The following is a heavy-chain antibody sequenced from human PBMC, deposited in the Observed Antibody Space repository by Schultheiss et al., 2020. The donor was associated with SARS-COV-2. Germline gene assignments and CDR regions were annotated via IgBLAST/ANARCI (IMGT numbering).Heavy chain of an antibody. Sequence: SETLSLTCTVSGGSVSSASYYWSWIRQPPGKGLEWIGYIYYSGSTNYNPSLKSRVTMSEDTSKNQLSLNLRSVTAADTAVYYCARSSYEYGSFDHWGQGALVTVSS. D-gene: IGHD2-2*01. CDR2: IYYSGST. J-gene: IGHJ4*02. V-gene: IGHV4-61*01. CDR1: GGSVSSASYY. CDR3: ARSSYEYGSFDH.